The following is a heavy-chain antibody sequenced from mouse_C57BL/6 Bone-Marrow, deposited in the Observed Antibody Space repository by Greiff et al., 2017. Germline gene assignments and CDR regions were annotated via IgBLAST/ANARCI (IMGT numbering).Heavy chain of an antibody. J-gene: IGHJ1*03. CDR3: ARWGTTVLCWYFDV. D-gene: IGHD1-1*01. V-gene: IGHV1-26*01. CDR2: INPNNGGT. Sequence: VQLQQSGPELVKPGASVKISCKASGYTFTDYYMNWVKQSHGKSLEWIGDINPNNGGTSYNQKFKGKATLTVDKSSSTAYMELRSLTSEDSAVYYCARWGTTVLCWYFDVWGTGTTVTVSS. CDR1: GYTFTDYY.